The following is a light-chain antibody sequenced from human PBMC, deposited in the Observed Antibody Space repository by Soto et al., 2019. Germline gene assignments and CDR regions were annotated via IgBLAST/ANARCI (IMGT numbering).Light chain of an antibody. CDR3: HQYGTSPPT. CDR1: QSVSGSD. CDR2: GVS. J-gene: IGKJ1*01. Sequence: EVVLAHSPGTLSLSPLERATLXGRTSQSVSGSDLAWYQQKPGQAPRLLISGVSNRATGTPDRFSGSGSGTDFTLTISSLEPEDFAVFYCHQYGTSPPTFGPGTKVDI. V-gene: IGKV3-20*01.